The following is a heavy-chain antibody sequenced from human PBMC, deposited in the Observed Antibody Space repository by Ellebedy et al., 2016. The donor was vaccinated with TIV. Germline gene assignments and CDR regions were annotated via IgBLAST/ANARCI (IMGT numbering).Heavy chain of an antibody. J-gene: IGHJ4*02. V-gene: IGHV3-21*01. CDR1: GFTFGSYN. Sequence: GESLKISXAASGFTFGSYNINWVRQAPGKGLEWVSSISSSSSYINYADSVKGRFTISRDNAKNSLFLQMNSLTAEDTAVYYCATFYQGVKYYFDYWGQGTLVTVSS. D-gene: IGHD3-10*01. CDR3: ATFYQGVKYYFDY. CDR2: ISSSSSYI.